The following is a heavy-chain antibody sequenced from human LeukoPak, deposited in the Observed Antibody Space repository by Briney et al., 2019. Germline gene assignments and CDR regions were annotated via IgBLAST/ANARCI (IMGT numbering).Heavy chain of an antibody. V-gene: IGHV3-11*01. CDR3: ARRRDYFDY. CDR2: ISSSGGNI. Sequence: GGSLRLSCVVSGFDLSNYYMSWIRQAPGKGLEWISYISSSGGNIYFADSVKGRFTMSRDNARGSLYLQMNSLRADDTAIYYCARRRDYFDYWGQGTLVTVSS. J-gene: IGHJ4*02. CDR1: GFDLSNYY.